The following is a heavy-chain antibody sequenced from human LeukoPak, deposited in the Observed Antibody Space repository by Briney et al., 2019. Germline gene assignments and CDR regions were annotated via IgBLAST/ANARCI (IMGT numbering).Heavy chain of an antibody. CDR1: GFTFSSYA. D-gene: IGHD3-16*02. V-gene: IGHV3-23*01. J-gene: IGHJ4*02. CDR3: AKVLRSDYVWGSYRYPDY. Sequence: GGSLRLSCAASGFTFSSYAITWVREAPGKRAEWVSVISGSGGSTSYADSVKGRFTISRDNSKNTLYLQMNSLRAEDTAVYYCAKVLRSDYVWGSYRYPDYWGQGTLVTVSS. CDR2: ISGSGGST.